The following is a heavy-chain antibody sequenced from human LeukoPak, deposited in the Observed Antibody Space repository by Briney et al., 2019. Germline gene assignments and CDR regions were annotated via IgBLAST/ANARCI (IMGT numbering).Heavy chain of an antibody. CDR1: GGSISNYY. CDR3: ARWAYCGGDCYSFDY. CDR2: VYSSGIT. Sequence: PSETLSLTCTVSGGSISNYYWNWIRQPAGKGLEWIGRVYSSGITNYNSSLRSRVTMSVDTSKNQFSLKLSSVTAADTAVYYCARWAYCGGDCYSFDYWGQGTLVTVSS. D-gene: IGHD2-21*02. V-gene: IGHV4-4*07. J-gene: IGHJ4*02.